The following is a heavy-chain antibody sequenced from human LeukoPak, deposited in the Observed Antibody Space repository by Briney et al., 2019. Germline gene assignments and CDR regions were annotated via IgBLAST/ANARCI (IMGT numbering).Heavy chain of an antibody. J-gene: IGHJ4*02. Sequence: GGSLRLSCAASGFTFSDYYMNWIRQTPGKGLEWISCISNSGRTIYYADSVKGRFTISRDNSKNTLYLQMNSLRAEDTAVYYCARDPFLGYWGQGTLVTVSS. D-gene: IGHD3-3*01. CDR1: GFTFSDYY. CDR2: ISNSGRTI. V-gene: IGHV3-11*01. CDR3: ARDPFLGY.